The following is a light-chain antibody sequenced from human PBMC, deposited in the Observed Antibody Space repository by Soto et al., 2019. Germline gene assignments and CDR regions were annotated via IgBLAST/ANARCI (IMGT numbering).Light chain of an antibody. CDR1: QSVKNNY. Sequence: EIVLTQSPDTLSLSPGERATLSCRASQSVKNNYLAWYQQRPGQAPRFLIYDTSSRATGIPDRFSGSGSGTDFTLTISRLEPEDFAVYYCQQYGSTPLTFGGGNKVDIQ. V-gene: IGKV3-20*01. CDR2: DTS. J-gene: IGKJ4*01. CDR3: QQYGSTPLT.